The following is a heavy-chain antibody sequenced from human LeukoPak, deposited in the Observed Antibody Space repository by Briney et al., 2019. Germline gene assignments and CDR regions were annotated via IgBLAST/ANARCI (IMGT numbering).Heavy chain of an antibody. D-gene: IGHD5-18*01. V-gene: IGHV3-21*01. J-gene: IGHJ5*02. CDR3: ARGLPRGYSYGQNWFDP. CDR1: GFTFSSYS. CDR2: ISSSSSYI. Sequence: PGGSLRLSCAASGFTFSSYSINWVRQAPGKGLEWVSSISSSSSYIYYADSVKGRFTISRDNAKNSLYLQMDSLRAEDTAVYYCARGLPRGYSYGQNWFDPWGQGTLVTVSS.